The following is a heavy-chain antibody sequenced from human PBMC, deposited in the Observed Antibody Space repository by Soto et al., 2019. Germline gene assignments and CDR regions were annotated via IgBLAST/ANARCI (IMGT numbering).Heavy chain of an antibody. CDR3: VRNYGAV. D-gene: IGHD3-16*01. Sequence: EVQLVESGGGLVQPGGSLRLSCAVSGFSVTTNHMTWVRQAPGKGLEWVSIIYSGGATDYADSVKGRLTISRGNSKNTLHLQMNSLRGEDTAIYYCVRNYGAVWGQGTTVTVSS. CDR1: GFSVTTNH. J-gene: IGHJ6*02. V-gene: IGHV3-66*01. CDR2: IYSGGAT.